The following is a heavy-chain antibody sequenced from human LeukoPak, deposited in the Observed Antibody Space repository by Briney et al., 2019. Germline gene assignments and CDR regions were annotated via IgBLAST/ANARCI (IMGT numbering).Heavy chain of an antibody. CDR1: GYTFTGYY. J-gene: IGHJ4*02. V-gene: IGHV1-2*02. CDR3: ARGDITYPSPYSNYPPDY. CDR2: INPNSGGT. D-gene: IGHD4-11*01. Sequence: GASVKVSCKASGYTFTGYYMHWVRQAPGQGLEWMGWINPNSGGTNYAQKFQGRVTMARDTSISAAYMELSRLRSDDTAVYYCARGDITYPSPYSNYPPDYWGQGTLVTVSS.